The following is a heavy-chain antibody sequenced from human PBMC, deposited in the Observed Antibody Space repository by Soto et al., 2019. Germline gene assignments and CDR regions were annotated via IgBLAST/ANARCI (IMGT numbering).Heavy chain of an antibody. Sequence: SETLSLTYSVSCRSINYYFYFWVCLPHPTGKGVECIGSMYYSGNTYYNPSLKSRVTISVDTSKNQFSLKLSSVTAADTAVYYCAREEVMELWFGELTIYYGMDVWGQGTTVTVSS. D-gene: IGHD3-10*01. CDR3: AREEVMELWFGELTIYYGMDV. CDR2: MYYSGNT. CDR1: CRSINYYFYF. J-gene: IGHJ6*02. V-gene: IGHV4-39*02.